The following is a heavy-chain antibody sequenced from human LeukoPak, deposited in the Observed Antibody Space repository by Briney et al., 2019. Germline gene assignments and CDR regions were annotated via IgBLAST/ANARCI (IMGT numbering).Heavy chain of an antibody. Sequence: GGSLRLSCAASGFTVSSNYMSWVRQAPGKGLEWVSVIYSGGSTYYADSVKGRFTISRDNSKNTLYLQMNSLRAEDTAVYYCAKDQQFTIFGVVIRWGQGTLVTVSS. D-gene: IGHD3-3*01. CDR2: IYSGGST. V-gene: IGHV3-53*01. CDR3: AKDQQFTIFGVVIR. CDR1: GFTVSSNY. J-gene: IGHJ4*02.